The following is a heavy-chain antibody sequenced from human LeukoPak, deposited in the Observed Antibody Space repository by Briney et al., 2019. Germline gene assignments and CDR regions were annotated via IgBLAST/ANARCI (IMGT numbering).Heavy chain of an antibody. CDR1: GFTFSSYA. V-gene: IGHV3-23*01. D-gene: IGHD3-10*01. Sequence: PGGSLRLSCAASGFTFSSYAMSWVRQAPGKGLEWVSAISGSGGSTYYADSVKGRFTISRDNSKNTLYLQMNSLRAEDTAVYYCAKDLAVGGTTNYYGSGSSPSWFDPWGQGALVTVSS. CDR2: ISGSGGST. CDR3: AKDLAVGGTTNYYGSGSSPSWFDP. J-gene: IGHJ5*02.